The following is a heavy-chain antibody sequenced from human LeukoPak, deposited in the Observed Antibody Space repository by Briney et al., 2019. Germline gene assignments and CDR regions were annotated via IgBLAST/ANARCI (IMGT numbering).Heavy chain of an antibody. CDR3: ARDPGIAAAGTVGYFDS. Sequence: PSETLSLTCTVSGYSISSGYYWGWIRQPPGKGLEWVANIKQEGSARYYVDSVTGRFTISRDNAMNSLYLQMNSLRVEDTAVYYCARDPGIAAAGTVGYFDSWGQGILVTVSS. CDR1: GYSISSGYY. J-gene: IGHJ4*02. V-gene: IGHV3-7*01. D-gene: IGHD6-13*01. CDR2: IKQEGSAR.